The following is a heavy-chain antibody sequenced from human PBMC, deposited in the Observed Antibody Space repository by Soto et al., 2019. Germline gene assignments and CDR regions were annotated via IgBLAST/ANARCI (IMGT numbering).Heavy chain of an antibody. J-gene: IGHJ4*02. Sequence: QITLKESGPTLVKPTQTLTLTCSFSGFSLSSSGVAVGWIRQPPGKALEWLALIYWDDDERYSPSLQRRLTISKDTTKNQVVLRRTNMDPSDTGTYYCAHRRGAAAVAYWGQGTLVTVSS. CDR3: AHRRGAAAVAY. D-gene: IGHD6-13*01. CDR2: IYWDDDE. V-gene: IGHV2-5*02. CDR1: GFSLSSSGVA.